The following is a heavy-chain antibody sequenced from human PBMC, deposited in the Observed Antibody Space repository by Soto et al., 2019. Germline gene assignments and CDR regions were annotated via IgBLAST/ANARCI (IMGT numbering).Heavy chain of an antibody. Sequence: PGESLKISCKGSGYSFTSYWIGWVRQMPGKGLEWMGIIYPGDSDTRYSPSFQGQVTISADKSISTAYLQWSSLKASDIAMYYCARRGSGSYYYYYGMDVWGQGTTVTVSS. D-gene: IGHD3-10*01. CDR2: IYPGDSDT. V-gene: IGHV5-51*01. J-gene: IGHJ6*02. CDR1: GYSFTSYW. CDR3: ARRGSGSYYYYYGMDV.